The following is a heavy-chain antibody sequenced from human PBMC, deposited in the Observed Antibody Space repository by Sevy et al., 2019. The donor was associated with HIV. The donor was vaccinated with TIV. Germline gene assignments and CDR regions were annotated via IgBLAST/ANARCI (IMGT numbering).Heavy chain of an antibody. CDR2: ISSSGSAI. V-gene: IGHV3-11*04. CDR1: GFTFSDYY. D-gene: IGHD2-15*01. CDR3: ARVYCSGGICYPSDNWFDP. Sequence: GGSLRLSCAASGFTFSDYYMSWIRQAPGKGLEWISYISSSGSAIYYADSVKGRFTISRDNAKNSLYLQMNSLRAEDTAVYYCARVYCSGGICYPSDNWFDPWGQGTLVTVSS. J-gene: IGHJ5*02.